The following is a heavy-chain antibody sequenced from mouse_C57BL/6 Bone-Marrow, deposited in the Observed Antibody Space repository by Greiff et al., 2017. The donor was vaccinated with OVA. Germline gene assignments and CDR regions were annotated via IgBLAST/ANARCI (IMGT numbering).Heavy chain of an antibody. Sequence: EVMLVESGGGLVQPGGSLKLSCAASGFTFSDYYMYWVRQTPEKRLEWVAYISNGGGSTYYPDTVKGRFTISRDNAKNTLYLQMSRLKSEDPAMYYWATPLLLRGGPYARDYWGQGTSVTVSS. CDR1: GFTFSDYY. CDR3: ATPLLLRGGPYARDY. J-gene: IGHJ4*01. D-gene: IGHD1-1*01. CDR2: ISNGGGST. V-gene: IGHV5-12*01.